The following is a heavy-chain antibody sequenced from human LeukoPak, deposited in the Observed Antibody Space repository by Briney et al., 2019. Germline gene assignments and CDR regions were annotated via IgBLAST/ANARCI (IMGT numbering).Heavy chain of an antibody. CDR3: ARDQHSSLDP. CDR2: IYYSGST. CDR1: GGSISSGGYY. D-gene: IGHD6-13*01. Sequence: PSEALSLTCTVSGGSISSGGYYWSWIRQHPGKGLEWIGYIYYSGSTYYNPSLKSRVTISVDTSKNQFSLKLSSVTAADTAVYYCARDQHSSLDPWGQGTLVTVSS. J-gene: IGHJ5*02. V-gene: IGHV4-31*03.